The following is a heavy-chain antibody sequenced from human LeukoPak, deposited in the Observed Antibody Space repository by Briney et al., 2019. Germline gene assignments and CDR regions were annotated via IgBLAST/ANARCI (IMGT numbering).Heavy chain of an antibody. CDR3: ARDGLGVADLDY. CDR2: ISSSGTTI. V-gene: IGHV3-48*03. D-gene: IGHD2-15*01. Sequence: PGGSLRLSCVASGFMFSSYAMNWARQAPGKGLEWLSYISSSGTTIYSADSVKGRFTIFRDNAKNSLYLHMNSLRGEDTAAYYCARDGLGVADLDYWGQGTLVTVSS. J-gene: IGHJ4*02. CDR1: GFMFSSYA.